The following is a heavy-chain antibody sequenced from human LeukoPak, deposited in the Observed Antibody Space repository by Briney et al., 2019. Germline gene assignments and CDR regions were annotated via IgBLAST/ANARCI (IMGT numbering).Heavy chain of an antibody. CDR3: TTARRASSSLDY. Sequence: GGSLRLSCTASGLTFSSAWMSWVRQAPGKGLEWVGHIRGKADGGTPDYAAPVKGKFTISRDDSKSTLFLQMDSLQIEDTAVYYCTTARRASSSLDYWGQGTLVTVSS. CDR2: IRGKADGGTP. J-gene: IGHJ4*02. V-gene: IGHV3-15*01. D-gene: IGHD5-24*01. CDR1: GLTFSSAW.